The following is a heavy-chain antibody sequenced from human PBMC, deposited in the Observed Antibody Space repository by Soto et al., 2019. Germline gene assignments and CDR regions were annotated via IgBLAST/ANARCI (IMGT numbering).Heavy chain of an antibody. D-gene: IGHD6-19*01. Sequence: EVQLVESGGGLVQPGGSLRLSCAASGFTFSSYSMNWVRQAPGKGLEWVSYISSSSSAIYYADSVKGRFTISRDNAKNSLYLQMNSLRDEDTAVYYCAISSGWYDNWFDPWGQGTLVTVSS. CDR2: ISSSSSAI. V-gene: IGHV3-48*02. J-gene: IGHJ5*02. CDR3: AISSGWYDNWFDP. CDR1: GFTFSSYS.